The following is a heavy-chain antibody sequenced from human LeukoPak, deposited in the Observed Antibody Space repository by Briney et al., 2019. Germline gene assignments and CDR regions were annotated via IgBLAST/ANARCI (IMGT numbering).Heavy chain of an antibody. CDR3: AKNGKDNYDMFFDY. CDR1: GFTFSKYA. J-gene: IGHJ4*02. Sequence: GGSLRLSCAASGFTFSKYAMNWVRQAAGKGLEWVSALGDNDGRTFYADSVKGRFTISRDNSKNTLYLQMNSLRAEDTAIYYCAKNGKDNYDMFFDYWGQGTLVTVSS. D-gene: IGHD3-9*01. CDR2: LGDNDGRT. V-gene: IGHV3-23*01.